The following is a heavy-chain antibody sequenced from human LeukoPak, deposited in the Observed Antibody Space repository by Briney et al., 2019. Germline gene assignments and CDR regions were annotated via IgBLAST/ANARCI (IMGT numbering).Heavy chain of an antibody. CDR2: ISGSGGST. CDR1: GFTFSSYS. CDR3: AKGPNVWIRYYFDH. J-gene: IGHJ4*02. V-gene: IGHV3-23*01. Sequence: GGSLRLSCAASGFTFSSYSMNWVRQAPGKGLEWVSAISGSGGSTYYADSVKGRFTISRDNSKNTLYLQMNSLRAEDTAVYYCAKGPNVWIRYYFDHWGQGTLVTVSS. D-gene: IGHD1-1*01.